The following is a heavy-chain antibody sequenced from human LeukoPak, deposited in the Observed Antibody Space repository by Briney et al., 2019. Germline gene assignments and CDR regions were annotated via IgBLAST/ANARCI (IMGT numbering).Heavy chain of an antibody. CDR2: IYPDVSDT. CDR3: ARQYYDFWSGYPRQTYYFDY. CDR1: GYSFSSYS. J-gene: IGHJ4*02. D-gene: IGHD3-3*01. V-gene: IGHV5-51*01. Sequence: GESLKISCKGLGYSFSSYSIGWVRQMPGKGLEWMGIIYPDVSDTRYSPSFQGQVTISADKSFSTAYLQWSSLKASDTAMYYCARQYYDFWSGYPRQTYYFDYWGQGTLLTVSS.